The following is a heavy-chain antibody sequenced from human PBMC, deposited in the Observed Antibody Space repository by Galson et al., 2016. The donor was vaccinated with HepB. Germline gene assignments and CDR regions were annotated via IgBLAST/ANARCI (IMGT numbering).Heavy chain of an antibody. Sequence: SLRLSCAVSGFTFSNFMMNWVRQAPGKGLEWISSISSSSDTMYYADSVKGRFTISRDNAKNSLYLQMNSLRDEDTAVYYCAVTGRSSGLVDFGWFDPWGQGTLVTVSS. J-gene: IGHJ5*02. CDR1: GFTFSNFM. CDR2: ISSSSDTM. CDR3: AVTGRSSGLVDFGWFDP. V-gene: IGHV3-48*02. D-gene: IGHD6-25*01.